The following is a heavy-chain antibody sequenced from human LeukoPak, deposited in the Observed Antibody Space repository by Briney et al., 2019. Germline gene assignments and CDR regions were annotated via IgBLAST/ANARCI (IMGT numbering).Heavy chain of an antibody. J-gene: IGHJ6*03. V-gene: IGHV1-8*01. Sequence: ASVKVSCKAFGYTFTSYDINWVRQATGQGLDWMGWMNPNTGATGYAQKFRGRITMTRDTSLTTAYMELSSLTSEDTALYYCARGPAYSEYGVLGYSHYSMAVWGKGTTVTVS. CDR3: ARGPAYSEYGVLGYSHYSMAV. D-gene: IGHD4/OR15-4a*01. CDR2: MNPNTGAT. CDR1: GYTFTSYD.